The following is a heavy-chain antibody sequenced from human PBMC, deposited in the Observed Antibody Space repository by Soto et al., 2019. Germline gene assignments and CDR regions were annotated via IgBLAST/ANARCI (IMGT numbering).Heavy chain of an antibody. D-gene: IGHD4-17*01. Sequence: EVQLVESGGGLVQPGGSLRLSCAVSGFTVSSNYMSWVRQAPGKGLEWVSLIYSGGSTYYADSVKGRFTISRDNSKNTLYLQMNSLRPEDTAVYYGAREGIRSPLYYWGQGTLVTVSS. J-gene: IGHJ4*02. CDR1: GFTVSSNY. CDR2: IYSGGST. V-gene: IGHV3-66*01. CDR3: AREGIRSPLYY.